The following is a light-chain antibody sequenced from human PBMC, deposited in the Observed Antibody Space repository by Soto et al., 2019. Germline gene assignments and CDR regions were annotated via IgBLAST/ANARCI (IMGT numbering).Light chain of an antibody. CDR1: SSDVGGYKY. Sequence: QSALTQPASVSGSPGQSTTISCTGTSSDVGGYKYVSWFQQYPGKAPRLIIYEVSIRPSGVSNRFSASKAGNTASLTISGLQAEDEAYYYYNSYTSRGTWVFGTGTKVTVL. CDR3: NSYTSRGTWV. V-gene: IGLV2-14*01. J-gene: IGLJ1*01. CDR2: EVS.